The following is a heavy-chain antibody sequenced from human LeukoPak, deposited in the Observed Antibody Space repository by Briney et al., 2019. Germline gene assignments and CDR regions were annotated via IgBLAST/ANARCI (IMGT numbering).Heavy chain of an antibody. CDR3: ARSSGYPFFDF. V-gene: IGHV3-48*01. CDR1: GFTFSDYS. CDR2: ITSTSDTI. Sequence: GGSLRLSCEASGFTFSDYSMNWVRQAPGEGLEWLSYITSTSDTIYYADSVKGRFTSSRDNAKNSVYLQMNSLRAEDTAVYYCARSSGYPFFDFWGQGTLVTVSS. J-gene: IGHJ5*01. D-gene: IGHD3-22*01.